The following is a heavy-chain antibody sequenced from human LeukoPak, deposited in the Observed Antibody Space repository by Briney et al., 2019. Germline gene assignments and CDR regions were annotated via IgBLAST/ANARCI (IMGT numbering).Heavy chain of an antibody. J-gene: IGHJ6*04. CDR1: GYSFTSYW. CDR3: ARQLERGPYYYYGMDV. Sequence: GESLKISCKGSGYSFTSYWIGWVRQMPGKGLEWMGIIYPADSDTRYSPSFRGQVTISADKSISTAYLQWSSLKASDTAMYYCARQLERGPYYYYGMDVWGKGTTVTVSS. CDR2: IYPADSDT. V-gene: IGHV5-51*01. D-gene: IGHD1-1*01.